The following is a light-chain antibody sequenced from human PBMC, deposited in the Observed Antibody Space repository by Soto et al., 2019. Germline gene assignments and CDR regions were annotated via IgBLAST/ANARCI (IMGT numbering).Light chain of an antibody. CDR1: QSIRNW. CDR2: QAS. Sequence: DIQMTQSPSTLSASVGDRVTITCRASQSIRNWLAWYQQKPGKAPNLLIYQASNLKRGVPSRFSGSGSETESTLTISSLQPDDFATYYCQQYNSYPWTFGQGTNVEI. V-gene: IGKV1-5*03. J-gene: IGKJ1*01. CDR3: QQYNSYPWT.